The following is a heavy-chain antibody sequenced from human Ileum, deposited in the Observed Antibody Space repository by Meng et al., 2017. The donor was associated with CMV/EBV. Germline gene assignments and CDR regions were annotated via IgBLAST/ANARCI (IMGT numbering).Heavy chain of an antibody. J-gene: IGHJ4*02. CDR2: ISSTGSYI. D-gene: IGHD4-11*01. CDR3: ARDNDYTNSY. CDR1: GFTFSTYS. Sequence: GGSLRLSCAASGFTFSTYSMNWVRQAPGKGLEWVSSISSTGSYIYYADSVKGRFTISRDNAENSLYLQMNSLRAEDTAVYYCARDNDYTNSYWGRGTLVTVSS. V-gene: IGHV3-21*01.